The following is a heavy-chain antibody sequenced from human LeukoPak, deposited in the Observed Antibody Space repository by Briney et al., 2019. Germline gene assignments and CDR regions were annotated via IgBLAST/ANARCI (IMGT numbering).Heavy chain of an antibody. CDR2: ISDSGGYT. Sequence: GGSLTLSCAASGFTFSSHGMSWVRQAPAKGLEWVSTISDSGGYTYYADSVKGRFTISRDNSKNPLSLQMNSVRAEDKAVYYCAKVTYGSGTYGSFDSWGQGTLVTVSS. CDR1: GFTFSSHG. CDR3: AKVTYGSGTYGSFDS. J-gene: IGHJ5*01. V-gene: IGHV3-23*01. D-gene: IGHD3-10*01.